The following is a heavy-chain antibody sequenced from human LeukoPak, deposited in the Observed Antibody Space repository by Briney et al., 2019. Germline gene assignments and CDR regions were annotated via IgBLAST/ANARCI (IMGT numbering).Heavy chain of an antibody. J-gene: IGHJ4*02. Sequence: GGSLRLSCAASGFTFSSYWMHWVRQAPGKGLVWVSRINSDGSSTNYADSVKGRFTISRDNAENTLYLQMNSLRAEDTAVYYCVRVDFGVVISEWGQGTLATVSS. V-gene: IGHV3-74*01. D-gene: IGHD3-3*01. CDR2: INSDGSST. CDR3: VRVDFGVVISE. CDR1: GFTFSSYW.